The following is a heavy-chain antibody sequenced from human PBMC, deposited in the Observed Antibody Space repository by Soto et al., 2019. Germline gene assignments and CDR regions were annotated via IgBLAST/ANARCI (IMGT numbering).Heavy chain of an antibody. CDR1: GLSITDSEMG. D-gene: IGHD6-19*01. J-gene: IGHJ5*02. Sequence: QVTLKESGPVLVKPTETLTLRCTASGLSITDSEMGVSWIRQPPGPPLEWLAHIDSSGEKSYRTFLKSRRAISKDTSKSAIVLTMTNMDPAATATYYCARRHLAVAVSPWFDPWGQGIPVTVSS. CDR2: IDSSGEK. V-gene: IGHV2-26*01. CDR3: ARRHLAVAVSPWFDP.